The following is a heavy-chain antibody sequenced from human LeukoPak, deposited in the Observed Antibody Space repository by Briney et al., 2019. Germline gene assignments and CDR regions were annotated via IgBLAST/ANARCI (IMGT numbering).Heavy chain of an antibody. CDR1: GFTFSSYA. J-gene: IGHJ4*02. V-gene: IGHV3-23*01. Sequence: GGSLRLSCAASGFTFSSYAMSWVRQAPGKGLEWVSAISGSGGSTYYADSVKGRFTISRDNSKNTLYLQMNSLRAEDTAVYYCAKRRRYYYGSGSYYYLDYWGQGTLVTVSS. CDR3: AKRRRYYYGSGSYYYLDY. CDR2: ISGSGGST. D-gene: IGHD3-10*01.